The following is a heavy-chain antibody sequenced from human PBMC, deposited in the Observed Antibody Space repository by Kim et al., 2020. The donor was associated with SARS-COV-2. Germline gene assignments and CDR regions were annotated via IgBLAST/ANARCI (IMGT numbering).Heavy chain of an antibody. CDR3: ASDPYSSSWYNY. Sequence: SETLSLTCTVSGGSISSSSYYWGWIRQPPGKGLEWIGSIYYSGSTYYNPSLKSRVTISVDTSKNQFSLKLSSVTAADTAVYYCASDPYSSSWYNYWGQGTLVTVSS. D-gene: IGHD6-13*01. CDR2: IYYSGST. CDR1: GGSISSSSYY. V-gene: IGHV4-39*01. J-gene: IGHJ4*02.